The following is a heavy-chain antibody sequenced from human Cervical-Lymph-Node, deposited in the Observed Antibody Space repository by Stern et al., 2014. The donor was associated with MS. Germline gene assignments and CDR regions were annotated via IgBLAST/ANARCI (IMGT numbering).Heavy chain of an antibody. CDR2: IYPIFETS. D-gene: IGHD1-1*01. J-gene: IGHJ6*02. V-gene: IGHV1-69*01. CDR3: ARDNDDNGMDV. CDR1: EDTLSRFA. Sequence: QVQLGQSGAEMKKPGSSVTVSCKASEDTLSRFAISWVRQAPGQGLEWMGGIYPIFETSHYAQKFQGRVTFTADQSTGIVYMDLRSLKSEDTAVYYCARDNDDNGMDVWGQGTTITVSS.